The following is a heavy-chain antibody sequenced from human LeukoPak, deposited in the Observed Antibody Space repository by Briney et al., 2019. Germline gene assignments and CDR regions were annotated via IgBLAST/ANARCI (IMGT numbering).Heavy chain of an antibody. CDR3: ARDGEFYSSSFYTNWFDP. V-gene: IGHV1-2*02. D-gene: IGHD2-2*02. CDR2: INPNSGGT. Sequence: ASVKVSCKASGYTFTGYYMHWVRQAPGQGLEWMGWINPNSGGTNYAQKFQGRVTMTRDTSISTAYMELSRLRSDDTAVYYCARDGEFYSSSFYTNWFDPWGQGTLVTVSS. J-gene: IGHJ5*02. CDR1: GYTFTGYY.